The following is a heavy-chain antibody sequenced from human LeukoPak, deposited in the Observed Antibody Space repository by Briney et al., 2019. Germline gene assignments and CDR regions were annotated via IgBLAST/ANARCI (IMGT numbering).Heavy chain of an antibody. Sequence: GGSLRISCSASGFTFSSYSMNWVRQAPGEGVEWVSSISSSSSYIYYADSVKGRFTISRDNAKNSLYLQMNSLRAEDTAVYYCARDKGYSSSWYPAYWGQGTLVTVSS. D-gene: IGHD6-13*01. V-gene: IGHV3-21*01. CDR3: ARDKGYSSSWYPAY. CDR1: GFTFSSYS. CDR2: ISSSSSYI. J-gene: IGHJ4*02.